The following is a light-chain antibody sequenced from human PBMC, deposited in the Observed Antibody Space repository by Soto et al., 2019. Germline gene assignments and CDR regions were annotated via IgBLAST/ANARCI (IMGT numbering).Light chain of an antibody. V-gene: IGKV1-39*01. CDR1: QTISDY. J-gene: IGKJ1*01. CDR2: AAT. Sequence: DIQMTQSPSTLSGSVGDRVTITCRAGQTISDYLNWYQQKPGTAPNLLIYAATTLQSGVPSRFSGSGSGTDFTLTISSLQPEDFATYYCQQSYSNPRTFGQGTKVDIK. CDR3: QQSYSNPRT.